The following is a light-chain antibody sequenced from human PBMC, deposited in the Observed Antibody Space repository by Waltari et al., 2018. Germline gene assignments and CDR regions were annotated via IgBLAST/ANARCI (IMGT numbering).Light chain of an antibody. CDR2: KVS. CDR3: MQGSLWPPT. V-gene: IGKV2-30*02. CDR1: KGLVHSDGNTY. Sequence: DVVLTQSPLSLPVTLGKPASISCTSRKGLVHSDGNTYLNWFHQRPGQSPRRLIYKVSHRDSGVPDTFSGSGSGTDFTLKISRVEAEDVGVYYCMQGSLWPPTFGAGTKVEIK. J-gene: IGKJ4*01.